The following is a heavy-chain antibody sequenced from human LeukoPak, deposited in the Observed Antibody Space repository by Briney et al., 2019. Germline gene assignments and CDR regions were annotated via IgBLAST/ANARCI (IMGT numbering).Heavy chain of an antibody. D-gene: IGHD2-2*01. CDR1: GYTFTSYG. V-gene: IGHV1-18*01. CDR3: ARVPGGYCSSTSCPSYLDY. CDR2: ISAYNGNT. Sequence: GASVKVSCKASGYTFTSYGISWVRQAPGQGLEWMGWISAYNGNTNYAQKLQGRVTMTTDTSTSTDYMELRSLRSDDTAVYYCARVPGGYCSSTSCPSYLDYWGQGTLVTVSS. J-gene: IGHJ4*02.